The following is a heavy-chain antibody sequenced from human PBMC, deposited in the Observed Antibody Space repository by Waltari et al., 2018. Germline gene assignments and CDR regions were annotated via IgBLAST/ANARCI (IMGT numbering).Heavy chain of an antibody. CDR2: IKQDGSEK. V-gene: IGHV3-7*01. Sequence: EVQLVESGGGLVQPGGSLRLSCAASGFTFSSYWMSWVRQAPGKGLEWVANIKQDGSEKYYVDSVKGRFTISRDNAKNSLYLQMNSLRAEDTAVYYCARDDVLLWFGELRGYYFDYWGQGTLVTVSS. J-gene: IGHJ4*02. CDR3: ARDDVLLWFGELRGYYFDY. CDR1: GFTFSSYW. D-gene: IGHD3-10*01.